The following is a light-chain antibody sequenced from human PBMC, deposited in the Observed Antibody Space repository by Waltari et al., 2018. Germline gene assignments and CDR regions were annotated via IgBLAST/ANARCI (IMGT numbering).Light chain of an antibody. Sequence: AIQLTQSPSSLSASVGDRVTITCRASHGMTYTLAWYQQKPGKPPKVLIHDASSLESGVPSRFSGSGSGTDFTLTISSLQPEDFATYYCQQFNSYPLTFGGGTKVEIK. CDR2: DAS. CDR1: HGMTYT. J-gene: IGKJ4*01. CDR3: QQFNSYPLT. V-gene: IGKV1-13*02.